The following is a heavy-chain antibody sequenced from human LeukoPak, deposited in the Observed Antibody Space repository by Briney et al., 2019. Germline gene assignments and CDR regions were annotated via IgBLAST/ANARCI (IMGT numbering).Heavy chain of an antibody. CDR3: AMAYSSSWYYFDY. D-gene: IGHD6-13*01. V-gene: IGHV4-59*01. CDR1: GGSIRGYF. J-gene: IGHJ4*02. CDR2: IYYSGST. Sequence: PSETLSLTCTASGGSIRGYFWTWTRQPPGKGLEWIGYIYYSGSTNYNPSLKSRVTIAVDTSKNQFSLRLSSVTAADTAVYYCAMAYSSSWYYFDYWGQGTLVTVSS.